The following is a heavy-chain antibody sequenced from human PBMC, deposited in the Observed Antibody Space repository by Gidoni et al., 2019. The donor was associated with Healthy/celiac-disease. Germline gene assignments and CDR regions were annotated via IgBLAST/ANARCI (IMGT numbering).Heavy chain of an antibody. J-gene: IGHJ6*03. CDR2: FEPEDGET. CDR3: ATGGDYGGSTGYYYMDV. D-gene: IGHD4-17*01. V-gene: IGHV1-24*01. Sequence: QVQLVQSGAEVKKPGASVKVSCKVSGYTLTELSMHWVLQGPGNGLEWMGGFEPEDGETIYAQKFQGRGTMTEDTSTDTADMERSSLRSEDTAVYYCATGGDYGGSTGYYYMDVWGKGTTVTVSS. CDR1: GYTLTELS.